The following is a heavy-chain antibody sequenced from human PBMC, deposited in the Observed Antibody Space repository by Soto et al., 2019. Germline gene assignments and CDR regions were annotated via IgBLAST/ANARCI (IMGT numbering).Heavy chain of an antibody. CDR2: INHSGST. V-gene: IGHV4-34*01. CDR1: GGSFSGYY. CDR3: AIVGPSTNYRRWFAP. J-gene: IGHJ5*02. D-gene: IGHD1-1*01. Sequence: PSETLSLTCAVYGGSFSGYYWSWIRQPPGKGLEWIGEINHSGSTNYNPSLKSRVTISVDTSKNQFSLKLSSVTAADTAVYYCAIVGPSTNYRRWFAPRGQGTLVIVAS.